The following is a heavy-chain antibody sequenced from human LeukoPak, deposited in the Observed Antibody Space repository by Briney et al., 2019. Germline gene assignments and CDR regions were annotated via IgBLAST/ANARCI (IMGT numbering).Heavy chain of an antibody. D-gene: IGHD3-3*01. V-gene: IGHV3-21*01. CDR1: GFTFSSYS. CDR2: ISSSSSYI. CDR3: ARAYYDFWSGYAFDL. Sequence: GGSLRLSCAASGFTFSSYSMNWVRQAPGKGLEWVSSISSSSSYIYYADSVKGRFTISRDNAKNSLYLQMNSLRAEHTAVYYCARAYYDFWSGYAFDLWGRGTLVTVSS. J-gene: IGHJ2*01.